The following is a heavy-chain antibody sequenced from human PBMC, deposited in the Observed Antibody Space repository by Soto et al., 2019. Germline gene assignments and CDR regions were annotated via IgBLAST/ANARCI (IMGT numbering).Heavy chain of an antibody. CDR3: AGDLRPPLGGSGSLRAYYYGMDV. CDR1: GGTFSSYA. J-gene: IGHJ6*02. V-gene: IGHV1-69*13. CDR2: IIHIFGTA. D-gene: IGHD3-10*01. Sequence: GASVKVSCKASGGTFSSYAISWVRQAPGQGLEWMGGIIHIFGTANYAQKFQGRVTITADESTSTAYMELSSLRSEDTAVYYCAGDLRPPLGGSGSLRAYYYGMDVWGQGTTVTVSS.